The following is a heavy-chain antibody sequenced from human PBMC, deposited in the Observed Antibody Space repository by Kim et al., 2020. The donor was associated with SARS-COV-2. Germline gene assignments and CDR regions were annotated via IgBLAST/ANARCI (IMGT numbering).Heavy chain of an antibody. V-gene: IGHV1-46*01. D-gene: IGHD3-22*01. Sequence: SHEQKFQGRVTLTRDTSTSTVYMELSSLRSEDTAVYYCARDASSGYYNYWGQGTLVTVSS. J-gene: IGHJ4*02. CDR3: ARDASSGYYNY.